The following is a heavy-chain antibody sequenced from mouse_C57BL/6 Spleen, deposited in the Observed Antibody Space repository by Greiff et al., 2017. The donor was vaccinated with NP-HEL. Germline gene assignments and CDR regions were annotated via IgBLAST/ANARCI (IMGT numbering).Heavy chain of an antibody. V-gene: IGHV14-1*01. CDR3: TNGYGSSDWCAY. D-gene: IGHD1-1*01. CDR2: IDPDDGDT. Sequence: EVQLQQSGAELVRPGASVKLSCTASGFNIKDYYMHWVKQRPEQGLEWIGRIDPDDGDTEYAPKFQGKATMTADTSSNTAYLQLSSLTSEDTAVYYCTNGYGSSDWCAYWGQGTLVTVAA. CDR1: GFNIKDYY. J-gene: IGHJ3*01.